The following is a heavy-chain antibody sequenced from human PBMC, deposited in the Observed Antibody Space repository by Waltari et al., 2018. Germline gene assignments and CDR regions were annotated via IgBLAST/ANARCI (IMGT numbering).Heavy chain of an antibody. Sequence: QVQLVHSGAAVKKPGSSVKVSCKASGGTFSSYTISWVRQAPGQGLEWMGRIIPILGIANYAQKFQGRVTITADKSTSTAYMELSSLRSEDTAVYYCARASDDYGDYRGWFDPWGQGTLVTVSS. CDR1: GGTFSSYT. J-gene: IGHJ5*02. D-gene: IGHD4-17*01. V-gene: IGHV1-69*02. CDR2: IIPILGIA. CDR3: ARASDDYGDYRGWFDP.